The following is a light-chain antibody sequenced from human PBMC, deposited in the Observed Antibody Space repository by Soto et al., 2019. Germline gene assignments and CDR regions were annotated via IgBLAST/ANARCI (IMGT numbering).Light chain of an antibody. V-gene: IGKV3-15*01. CDR3: QQYNQWLT. Sequence: EIVMTQSPATLSVSPGERVTLSCRASQSIRSNLAWYQQKPGQAPGLLIFGASTRATGIPARFSGSGSGTEFTLTIGSLQSEDFAVYYCQQYNQWLTFGGGTKVESK. CDR2: GAS. J-gene: IGKJ4*01. CDR1: QSIRSN.